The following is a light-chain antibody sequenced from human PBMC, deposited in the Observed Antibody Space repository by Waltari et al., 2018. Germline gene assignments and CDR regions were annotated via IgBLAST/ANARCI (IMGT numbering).Light chain of an antibody. Sequence: QSVLTQPPSVSATPGQKVTISCSGSSSTIGNHYVSWYQQLPGTAPKLLIYENNKRPSGIPDRFSGSKSDTSATLGITGLQTGDEADYSCGTWDSRLSVWVFGGGTKLTVL. CDR2: ENN. CDR1: SSTIGNHY. CDR3: GTWDSRLSVWV. J-gene: IGLJ3*02. V-gene: IGLV1-51*02.